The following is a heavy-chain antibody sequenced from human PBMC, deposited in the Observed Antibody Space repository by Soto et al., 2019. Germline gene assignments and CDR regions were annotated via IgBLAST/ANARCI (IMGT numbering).Heavy chain of an antibody. CDR1: GYTFTTYG. CDR3: ARDSPPVDY. J-gene: IGHJ4*02. V-gene: IGHV1-18*01. Sequence: GXSVKVSCKASGYTFTTYGISWVRQAPGQGLEWMGWISAYNGNTKYAQKLQGRVTMTTDTSTSTAYMELRSLTSDDTAVYYCARDSPPVDYWGQGTLVTVSS. CDR2: ISAYNGNT.